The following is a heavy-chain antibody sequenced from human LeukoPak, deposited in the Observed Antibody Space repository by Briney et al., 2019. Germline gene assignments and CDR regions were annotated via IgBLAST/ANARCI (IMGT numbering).Heavy chain of an antibody. Sequence: GGSLRLSCAASGFTFSSYAMSWVRQAPGQGLEWISSSSSNYIYYADSVKGRFTISRDNAKNSLYLQMNSLRAEDTAVYYCASGYSGSHYSSFDYWGQGTLVTVSS. CDR2: SSSNYI. CDR1: GFTFSSYA. D-gene: IGHD1-26*01. V-gene: IGHV3-21*06. CDR3: ASGYSGSHYSSFDY. J-gene: IGHJ4*02.